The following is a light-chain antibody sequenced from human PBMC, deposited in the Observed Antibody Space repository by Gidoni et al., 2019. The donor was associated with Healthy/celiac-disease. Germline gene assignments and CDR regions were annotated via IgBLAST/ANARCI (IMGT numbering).Light chain of an antibody. V-gene: IGKV4-1*01. CDR2: WAS. Sequence: DIVMTQSPDSLAVSLCERATINRKSSQSVLYSSNNKNYLAWYQQKPGQPPKLLIYWASTRESGVPDRISGSGSGTDFTLTISSLQAEDVAVYYCQQYYSTPNTFGQGTKLEIK. J-gene: IGKJ2*01. CDR3: QQYYSTPNT. CDR1: QSVLYSSNNKNY.